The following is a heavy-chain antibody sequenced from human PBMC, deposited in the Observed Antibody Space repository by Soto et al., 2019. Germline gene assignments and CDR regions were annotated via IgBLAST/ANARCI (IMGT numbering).Heavy chain of an antibody. CDR2: ISSGGEYL. D-gene: IGHD6-13*01. Sequence: EVQLVESGGGLVKPGGSLRLSCAASGLTFSTYGMNWVRQAPGKGLEWVSSISSGGEYLDYADSVKGRLTISRDNAKNSLYLQLDSLRVEATAVYYFATDGAAGAVMGVWGQGTTVTVSS. CDR1: GLTFSTYG. CDR3: ATDGAAGAVMGV. J-gene: IGHJ6*02. V-gene: IGHV3-21*01.